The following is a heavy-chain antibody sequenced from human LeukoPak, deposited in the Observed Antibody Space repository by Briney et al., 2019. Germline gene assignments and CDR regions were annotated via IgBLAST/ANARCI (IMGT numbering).Heavy chain of an antibody. Sequence: SQTLSLTCAVSGGSISSGGYSWSWIRQPPGKGLEWIGYIYHSGSTCYNPSLKSRVTISIDKSKNQFFLNLSSVTAADTAVYYCAGLVGRYSSGLYYYYFDYWGQGTLVTVST. J-gene: IGHJ4*02. D-gene: IGHD3-22*01. CDR2: IYHSGST. CDR1: GGSISSGGYS. V-gene: IGHV4-30-2*01. CDR3: AGLVGRYSSGLYYYYFDY.